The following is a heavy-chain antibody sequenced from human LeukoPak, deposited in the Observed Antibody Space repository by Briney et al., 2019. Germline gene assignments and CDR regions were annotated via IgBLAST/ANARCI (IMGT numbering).Heavy chain of an antibody. CDR3: ARGGIEYSSSYYFDY. CDR1: GGSFSGYY. CDR2: INHSGST. V-gene: IGHV4-34*01. Sequence: SGTLSLTCAVYGGSFSGYYWSWIRQPPGKGLEWIGEINHSGSTNYNPSLKSRVTISVDTSKNQFSLKLSSVTAADTAVYYCARGGIEYSSSYYFDYWGQGTLVTVSS. J-gene: IGHJ4*02. D-gene: IGHD6-6*01.